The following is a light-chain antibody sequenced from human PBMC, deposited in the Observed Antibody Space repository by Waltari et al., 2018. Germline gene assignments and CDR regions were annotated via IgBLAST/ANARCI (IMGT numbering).Light chain of an antibody. J-gene: IGKJ1*01. CDR1: QSLLHSNGYNY. Sequence: DIVMTQSPLSLPVTPGEPASISCRSSQSLLHSNGYNYLDWYLQKPGQSPQLLIYLGSNRASGVPERFSGSGSGTDFTLKISRVEAEDVGVYYCMQVLQTPTFGQGTKVEIK. V-gene: IGKV2-28*01. CDR2: LGS. CDR3: MQVLQTPT.